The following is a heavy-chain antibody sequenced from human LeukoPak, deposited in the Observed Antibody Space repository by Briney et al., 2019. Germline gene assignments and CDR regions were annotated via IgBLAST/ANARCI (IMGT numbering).Heavy chain of an antibody. CDR2: INHSGST. J-gene: IGHJ6*02. CDR1: GVSISSGGYY. V-gene: IGHV4-39*07. D-gene: IGHD1-1*01. CDR3: ARARRHWNPRFGMDV. Sequence: SETLSLTCTVSGVSISSGGYYWSWIRQPPGKGLEWIGEINHSGSTNYNPSLKSRVTISVDTSKNQFSLKLSSVTAADTAVYYCARARRHWNPRFGMDVWGQGTTVTVSS.